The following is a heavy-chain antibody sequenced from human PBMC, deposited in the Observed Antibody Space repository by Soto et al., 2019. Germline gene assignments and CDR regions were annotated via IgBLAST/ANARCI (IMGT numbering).Heavy chain of an antibody. J-gene: IGHJ3*02. Sequence: PGGSLRLSCAASGFTFSSYAMSWVRQAPGKGLEWVSAISGSGGSTCYADSVKGRFTISRDNSKNTLYLQMNSLRAEDTAVYYCAKGSGYYYDSSGPIRAFEIWGQGTMVTVSS. V-gene: IGHV3-23*01. CDR1: GFTFSSYA. CDR2: ISGSGGST. D-gene: IGHD3-22*01. CDR3: AKGSGYYYDSSGPIRAFEI.